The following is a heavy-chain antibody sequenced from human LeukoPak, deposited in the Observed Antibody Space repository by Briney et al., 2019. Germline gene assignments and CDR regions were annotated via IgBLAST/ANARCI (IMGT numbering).Heavy chain of an antibody. Sequence: SVKVSCKASGGTFSSYAISWVRQAPGQGLEWMGGIIPIFGTASYAQKFQGRVTMTRDPSTSTVYMELSSLRSEDTAVYYCAISPSGSYSDYWGQGTLVTVSS. V-gene: IGHV1-69*05. J-gene: IGHJ4*02. CDR2: IIPIFGTA. CDR3: AISPSGSYSDY. CDR1: GGTFSSYA. D-gene: IGHD1-26*01.